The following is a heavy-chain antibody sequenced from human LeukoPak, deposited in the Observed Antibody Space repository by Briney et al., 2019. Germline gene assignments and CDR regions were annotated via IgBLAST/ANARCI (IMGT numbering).Heavy chain of an antibody. V-gene: IGHV4-34*01. J-gene: IGHJ4*02. CDR1: GGSFSGYY. D-gene: IGHD3-10*01. CDR3: ARAGRYGSGKKGFDY. Sequence: SETLSLTCAVYGGSFSGYYWSWIRQPLGKGLEWIGEINHSGSTNYNPSLKSRVTISVDTSKNQFSLKLSSVTAADTAVYYCARAGRYGSGKKGFDYWGQGTLVTVSS. CDR2: INHSGST.